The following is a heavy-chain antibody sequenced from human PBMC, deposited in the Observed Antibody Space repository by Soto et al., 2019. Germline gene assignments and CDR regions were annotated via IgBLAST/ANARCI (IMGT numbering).Heavy chain of an antibody. V-gene: IGHV3-23*01. CDR3: AKYRDDYVWTWNDY. CDR2: ISGSGGST. J-gene: IGHJ4*02. D-gene: IGHD3-16*01. Sequence: PGGSLRLSCIASGFTFSSNSMSWVRQAPGEGLEWVSAISGSGGSTYYADSVKGRFTISRDKSKNTLYLQMNSLRAEDTAVYYCAKYRDDYVWTWNDYWGQGTLVTVSS. CDR1: GFTFSSNS.